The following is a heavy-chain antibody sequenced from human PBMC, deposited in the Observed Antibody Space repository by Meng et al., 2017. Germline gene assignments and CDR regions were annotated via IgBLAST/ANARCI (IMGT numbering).Heavy chain of an antibody. V-gene: IGHV3-20*04. J-gene: IGHJ6*02. CDR1: GFTLDDYG. CDR2: SNWNSGST. Sequence: GESLKISCAASGFTLDDYGMSWVRQAPGRGLEWVSGSNWNSGSTGYADSVKGRFTISRDNAKNSLYLQMNSLRAEDTAVYYGARGDGYNYFYYYYGMDVWGQGTTVTVSS. D-gene: IGHD5-24*01. CDR3: ARGDGYNYFYYYYGMDV.